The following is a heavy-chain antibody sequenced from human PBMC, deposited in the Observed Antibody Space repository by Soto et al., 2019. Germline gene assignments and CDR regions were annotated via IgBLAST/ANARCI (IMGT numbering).Heavy chain of an antibody. J-gene: IGHJ3*02. Sequence: SVKVSCKASGGTFSSYAISWVRQAPGQGLEWMGGIIPIFGTANYAQKFQGRVTITADESTSTAYMELSSRRSEDTAVYYCAREEDYYDSSGYYVDAFDIWGQGTMVTVSS. CDR3: AREEDYYDSSGYYVDAFDI. D-gene: IGHD3-22*01. CDR2: IIPIFGTA. V-gene: IGHV1-69*13. CDR1: GGTFSSYA.